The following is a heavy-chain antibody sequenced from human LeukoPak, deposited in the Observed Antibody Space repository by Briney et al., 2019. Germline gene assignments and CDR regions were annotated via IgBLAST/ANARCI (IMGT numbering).Heavy chain of an antibody. CDR1: GFPFITYN. J-gene: IGHJ4*02. D-gene: IGHD3-16*02. V-gene: IGHV3-48*01. CDR2: IDSSSSTI. CDR3: VRDRGISFYFDY. Sequence: GGSLRLSCAVSGFPFITYNMNWVRQAPGKGLEWVSYIDSSSSTIYYADSVKGRFTVSRDNAKNSLDLQMNSLRADDTAVYYRVRDRGISFYFDYWGQGTLVTVSS.